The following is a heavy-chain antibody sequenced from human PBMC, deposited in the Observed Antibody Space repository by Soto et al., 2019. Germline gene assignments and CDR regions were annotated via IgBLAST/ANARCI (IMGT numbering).Heavy chain of an antibody. CDR3: ARCGSSGYFFNSFDP. V-gene: IGHV1-69*13. CDR2: IIPIFGTT. J-gene: IGHJ5*02. D-gene: IGHD3-22*01. CDR1: GGTFSSYA. Sequence: GASVKVSCRASGGTFSSYAISWWRQAPGQGLEWMGGIIPIFGTTNYAQEFQGRVTITADESTSTAYMELSSLRSEDTAVYYCARCGSSGYFFNSFDPWGQGTLVT.